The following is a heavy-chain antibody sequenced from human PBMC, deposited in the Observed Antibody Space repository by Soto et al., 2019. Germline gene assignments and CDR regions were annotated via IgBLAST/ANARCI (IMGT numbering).Heavy chain of an antibody. J-gene: IGHJ6*02. CDR2: INAGNGNT. CDR3: ARDGGHSSSWSRGDYYGMAV. V-gene: IGHV1-3*01. Sequence: ASVKVSCKASGYTFTSYAMHWVRQAPGQRLEWMGWINAGNGNTKYSQKFQGRVTITRDTSASTAYMELSSLRSEDTAVYYCARDGGHSSSWSRGDYYGMAVWGQGTTVTVSS. CDR1: GYTFTSYA. D-gene: IGHD6-13*01.